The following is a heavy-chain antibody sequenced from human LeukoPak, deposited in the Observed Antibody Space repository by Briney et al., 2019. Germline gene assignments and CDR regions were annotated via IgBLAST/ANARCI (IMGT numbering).Heavy chain of an antibody. Sequence: GGSLRLSCAASGFTFTSYWMSWVRQAPGKGLEWVANIKQDGSEKYYVDSVKGRFTISRDNAKNSLYLQMNSLRAEDTAVYYCAELGITMIGGVWGKGTTVTISS. D-gene: IGHD3-10*02. J-gene: IGHJ6*04. CDR2: IKQDGSEK. V-gene: IGHV3-7*01. CDR1: GFTFTSYW. CDR3: AELGITMIGGV.